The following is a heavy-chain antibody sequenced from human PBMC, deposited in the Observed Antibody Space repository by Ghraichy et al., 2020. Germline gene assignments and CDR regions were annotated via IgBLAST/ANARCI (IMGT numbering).Heavy chain of an antibody. J-gene: IGHJ4*02. D-gene: IGHD3-22*01. CDR2: IYHSGST. Sequence: SQTLSLTCAVSGGSISSGGYSWSWIRQPPGKGLEWIGYIYHSGSTYYNPSLKSQVTISVDKSKNQFSLKLSSVTAADTAVYYCASSLHYYDSMMEYYFDYWGQGTLVTVSS. V-gene: IGHV4-30-2*01. CDR1: GGSISSGGYS. CDR3: ASSLHYYDSMMEYYFDY.